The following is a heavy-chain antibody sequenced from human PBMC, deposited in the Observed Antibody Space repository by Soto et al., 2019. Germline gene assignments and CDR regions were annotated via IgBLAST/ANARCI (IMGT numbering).Heavy chain of an antibody. CDR2: ITYEGSQI. D-gene: IGHD7-27*01. J-gene: IGHJ6*02. V-gene: IGHV3-30*18. Sequence: QVQLVESGGGVVQPGRSLRLSCAASGFTFPRFGMHWVLQAPGKGLEWVALITYEGSQIYYADAVKGRFTISRDNGDNTLSLQMDNLRTEDTATYFCAKGRGEMNWANYYGLDVWGQGTTVTVSS. CDR1: GFTFPRFG. CDR3: AKGRGEMNWANYYGLDV.